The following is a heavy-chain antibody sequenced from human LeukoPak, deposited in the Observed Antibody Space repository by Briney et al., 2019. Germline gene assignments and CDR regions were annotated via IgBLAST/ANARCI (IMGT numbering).Heavy chain of an antibody. Sequence: SETLSLTCTVSGGSISSGGYYWSWIRQPPGKGLEWIGYIYHSGSTYYNPSLKSRVTISVDRSKNQFSLKLSSVTAADTAVYYCARDWWSGYLDYWGQGTLVTVSS. V-gene: IGHV4-30-2*01. J-gene: IGHJ4*02. CDR2: IYHSGST. CDR3: ARDWWSGYLDY. D-gene: IGHD3-3*01. CDR1: GGSISSGGYY.